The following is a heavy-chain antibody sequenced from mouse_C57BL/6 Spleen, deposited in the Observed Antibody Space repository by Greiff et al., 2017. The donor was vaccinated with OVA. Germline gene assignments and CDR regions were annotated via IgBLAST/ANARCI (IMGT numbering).Heavy chain of an antibody. J-gene: IGHJ3*01. Sequence: QVQLQQPGAELVKPGASVNLSCKASGYTFTRSWMHWVKQRPGKGLEWIGMIHPNMGSTNYNEKFKIKATLTVDKSSSTAYMQLSSLTSEDSAVYYCAREGYSNYEAWFAYWGQGTLVTVSA. CDR3: AREGYSNYEAWFAY. CDR1: GYTFTRSW. V-gene: IGHV1-64*01. CDR2: IHPNMGST. D-gene: IGHD2-5*01.